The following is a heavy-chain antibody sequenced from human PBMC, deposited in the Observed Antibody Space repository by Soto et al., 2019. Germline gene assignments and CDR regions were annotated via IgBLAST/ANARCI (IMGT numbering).Heavy chain of an antibody. CDR1: GFTFSHFG. J-gene: IGHJ4*02. V-gene: IGHV3-33*01. Sequence: LRLSCAASGFTFSHFGMHWVRQAPGKGLESVAIIWYDGSHEYYVDSVKGRFTISRDNSKNTLSLQMNSLTAEDTALYYCARDSAAGRGLDYWGQGTLVTVSS. CDR3: ARDSAAGRGLDY. CDR2: IWYDGSHE. D-gene: IGHD6-19*01.